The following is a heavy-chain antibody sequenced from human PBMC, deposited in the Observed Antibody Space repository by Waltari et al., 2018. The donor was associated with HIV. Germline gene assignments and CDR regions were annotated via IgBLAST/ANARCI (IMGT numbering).Heavy chain of an antibody. CDR3: ATYIILGTGIHFDS. D-gene: IGHD3-9*01. CDR1: GPSFTNNH. V-gene: IGHV4-34*02. Sequence: QVQLQQWGAGLLKPSETLSLTCAVYGPSFTNNHWTWIRQTPGKGLEWIGEINDAGKPNYNPSLGRRVSMSVDKSKNQFSLRLKSVTAADTGTFYCATYIILGTGIHFDSWGQGTQVTVST. J-gene: IGHJ4*02. CDR2: INDAGKP.